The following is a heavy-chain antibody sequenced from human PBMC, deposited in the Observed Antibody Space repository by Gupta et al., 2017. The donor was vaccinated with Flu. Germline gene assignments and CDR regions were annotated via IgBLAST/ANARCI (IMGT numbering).Heavy chain of an antibody. D-gene: IGHD3-16*01. Sequence: VRQAPGQGLEWMGWINPNSGGTNYAQKFQGRVTMTRDTSISTAYMELSRLRSDDTAVYYCARDMTWTRAFDIWGQGTMVTVSS. CDR2: INPNSGGT. CDR3: ARDMTWTRAFDI. V-gene: IGHV1-2*02. J-gene: IGHJ3*02.